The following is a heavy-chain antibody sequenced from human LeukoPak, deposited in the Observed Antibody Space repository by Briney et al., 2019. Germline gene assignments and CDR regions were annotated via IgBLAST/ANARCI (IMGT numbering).Heavy chain of an antibody. D-gene: IGHD6-13*01. Sequence: GGSLRLSCAAPGFTFRRWMDWVRQAPGKGLGWVANSAPDGSEPNYADSVKGRFTISGDNAKRSLYLQMSSLRVEATAFYSCSSAGAPAGPPWYLHLGGRGTLVTVSS. CDR3: SSAGAPAGPPWYLHL. CDR2: SAPDGSEP. CDR1: GFTFRRW. V-gene: IGHV3-7*01. J-gene: IGHJ2*01.